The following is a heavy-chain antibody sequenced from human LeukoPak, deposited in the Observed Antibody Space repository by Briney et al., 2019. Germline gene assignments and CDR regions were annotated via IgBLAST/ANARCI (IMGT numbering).Heavy chain of an antibody. V-gene: IGHV1-2*02. J-gene: IGHJ6*03. CDR1: GYTFSNFD. Sequence: ASVKVSCKASGYTFSNFDINWVRQATGQGLEWMGWINPNSGGTNYAQKFQGRVTMTRDTSISTAYMELSRLRSDDTAVYYCARENGSSNYYYMDVWGKGTTVTVSS. D-gene: IGHD6-6*01. CDR3: ARENGSSNYYYMDV. CDR2: INPNSGGT.